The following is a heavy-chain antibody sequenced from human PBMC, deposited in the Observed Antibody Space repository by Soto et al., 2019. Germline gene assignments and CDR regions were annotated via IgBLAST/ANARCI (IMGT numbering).Heavy chain of an antibody. CDR3: ARVSVVVVAAIRDYYYGMDV. J-gene: IGHJ6*02. D-gene: IGHD2-15*01. CDR2: IIPIFGTA. Sequence: QVQLVQSGAEVKKPGSSVKVSCKASGVTFSSYAISWVRQAPGQGLEWMGGIIPIFGTANYAQKFQGRVTITADESTSTAYMELSSLRSEDTAVYYCARVSVVVVAAIRDYYYGMDVWGQGTTVTVSS. CDR1: GVTFSSYA. V-gene: IGHV1-69*01.